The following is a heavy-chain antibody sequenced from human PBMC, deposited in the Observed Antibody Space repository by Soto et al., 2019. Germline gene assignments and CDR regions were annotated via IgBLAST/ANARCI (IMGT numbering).Heavy chain of an antibody. CDR2: IYWNDDK. CDR1: GFSLTTSGVA. Sequence: QITLTESGPTLVTPTQTLTLTCSFSGFSLTTSGVAVGWFRQPPGKAPEWLSLIYWNDDKRYSPSLRSRLIVTGDSSKNQVVRTLADADAADSGTYYCAHRPTSTEDFYFDYWGQGTLVTVSS. J-gene: IGHJ4*02. V-gene: IGHV2-5*01. CDR3: AHRPTSTEDFYFDY.